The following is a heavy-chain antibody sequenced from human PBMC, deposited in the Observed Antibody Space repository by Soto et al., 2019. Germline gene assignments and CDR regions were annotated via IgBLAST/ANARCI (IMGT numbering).Heavy chain of an antibody. J-gene: IGHJ4*02. CDR2: IDCRGGTT. D-gene: IGHD2-21*01. Sequence: QVQLVQSGAEVKKPGATVKLSCKASGYTFTSSHMHWVRQAPGQGLAWMGVIDCRGGTTSYTQKFQGRVTMITDASTSTVDMYLDSLRSEDTAVYYCTRDGDGDEWEVLLDYWCQGTLVTVSS. CDR1: GYTFTSSH. V-gene: IGHV1-46*03. CDR3: TRDGDGDEWEVLLDY.